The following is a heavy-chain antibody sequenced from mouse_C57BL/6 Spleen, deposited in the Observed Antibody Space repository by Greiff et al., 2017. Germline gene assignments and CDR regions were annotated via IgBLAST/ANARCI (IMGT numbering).Heavy chain of an antibody. Sequence: VKLQQSGAELVKPGASVKISCKASGYAFSSYWLNWVKQRPGKGLEWIGQIYPGDGDTNYNGKFKGKATLTADKSSSTAYMQLSSLTSEDSAVYFCALYYGNWGWFAYWGQGTLVTVSA. V-gene: IGHV1-80*01. CDR2: IYPGDGDT. CDR1: GYAFSSYW. D-gene: IGHD2-1*01. CDR3: ALYYGNWGWFAY. J-gene: IGHJ3*01.